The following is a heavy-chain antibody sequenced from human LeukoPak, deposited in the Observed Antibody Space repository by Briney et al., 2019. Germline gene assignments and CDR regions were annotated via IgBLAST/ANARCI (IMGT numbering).Heavy chain of an antibody. CDR3: ARNRVSGYSPD. CDR2: IYYSGST. V-gene: IGHV4-31*03. Sequence: SETLSLTCTVSGGSISSGGYYWSWIRQYPGKGLEWIGYIYYSGSTYYNPSLKSRVTISVDTYKNQFSLKLSSVTAADTAVYYCARNRVSGYSPDWGQGTLVTVSS. D-gene: IGHD3-3*01. J-gene: IGHJ4*02. CDR1: GGSISSGGYY.